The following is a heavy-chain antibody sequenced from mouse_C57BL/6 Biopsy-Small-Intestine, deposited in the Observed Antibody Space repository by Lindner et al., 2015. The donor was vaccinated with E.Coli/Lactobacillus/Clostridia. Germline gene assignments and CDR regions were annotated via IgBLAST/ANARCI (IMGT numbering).Heavy chain of an antibody. V-gene: IGHV1-72*01. J-gene: IGHJ1*01. D-gene: IGHD5-1*01. CDR2: ISPVLGIA. CDR3: ARVGPVPTGTMLYHFNYAMDV. Sequence: SVKVSCKASGGTFSSYAISWVRQAPGQGLEWMGRISPVLGIAEYSQTYQGRATITADKSTSTAYMELSSLRSEDTAVYYCARVGPVPTGTMLYHFNYAMDVWGQGTTVTVSS. CDR1: GGTFSSYA.